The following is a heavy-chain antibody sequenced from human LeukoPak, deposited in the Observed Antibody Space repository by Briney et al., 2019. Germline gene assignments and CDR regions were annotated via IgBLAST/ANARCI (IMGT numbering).Heavy chain of an antibody. CDR1: GYTFTSYG. Sequence: GASVKVSCKASGYTFTSYGISWVRQAPGQGLEWMGWISAYNGNTNYAQKLQGRVTMTTDTSTSTAYMELRSLRSDDTAVYYCARDPDRYWLAGFWPAGYFDYWGQGTLVTVSS. J-gene: IGHJ4*02. CDR3: ARDPDRYWLAGFWPAGYFDY. CDR2: ISAYNGNT. D-gene: IGHD6-19*01. V-gene: IGHV1-18*01.